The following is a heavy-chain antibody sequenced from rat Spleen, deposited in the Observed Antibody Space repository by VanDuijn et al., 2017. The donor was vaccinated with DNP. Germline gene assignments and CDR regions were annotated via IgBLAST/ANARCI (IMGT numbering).Heavy chain of an antibody. CDR2: ITNTGGST. CDR3: TSNPHIRTAAPFDY. J-gene: IGHJ2*01. Sequence: EVQLVESGGGLVQPGRSLKLSCAASGFTFSDYYMAWVRQAPGKGLEWVASITNTGGSTFYPDSVKGRFSLSRDNAKSTLYLQVNSLRSEDTATYYCTSNPHIRTAAPFDYWGQGAMVTVSS. V-gene: IGHV5-31*01. D-gene: IGHD3-8*01. CDR1: GFTFSDYY.